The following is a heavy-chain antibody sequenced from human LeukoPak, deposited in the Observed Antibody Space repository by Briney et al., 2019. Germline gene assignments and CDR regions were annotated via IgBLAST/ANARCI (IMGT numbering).Heavy chain of an antibody. J-gene: IGHJ4*02. CDR1: GFTFDDYA. V-gene: IGHV3-9*01. D-gene: IGHD3-10*01. Sequence: GGSLRLSCAASGFTFDDYAMHWVRQAPGKGLEWVSGISWNSGSIGYADSVKGRFTISRDNAKNSLYLQMNSLRAEDTALYYCAKALWFGELYLFDYWGQGTLVTVSS. CDR2: ISWNSGSI. CDR3: AKALWFGELYLFDY.